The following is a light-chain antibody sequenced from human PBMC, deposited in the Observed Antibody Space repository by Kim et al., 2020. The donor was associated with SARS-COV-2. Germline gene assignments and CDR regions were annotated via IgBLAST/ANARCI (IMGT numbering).Light chain of an antibody. CDR3: QRSQGWPLT. J-gene: IGKJ4*01. CDR1: QNVDIY. V-gene: IGKV3-11*01. Sequence: EIVLTQSPVTLSLSPGQRATLSCRASQNVDIYLAWYQQKRGQAPRLLIYDAFNRATGIPARFSGSGSGTDFTLTISSLEPEDFAIYYWQRSQGWPLTFGGETQMYIK. CDR2: DAF.